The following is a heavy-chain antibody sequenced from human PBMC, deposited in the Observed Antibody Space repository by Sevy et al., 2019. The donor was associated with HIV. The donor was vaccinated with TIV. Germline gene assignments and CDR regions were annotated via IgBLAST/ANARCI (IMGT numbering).Heavy chain of an antibody. CDR2: IWNDRSNK. V-gene: IGHV3-33*01. CDR3: ASLPNNYYDISGSSGDDAFDI. D-gene: IGHD3-22*01. Sequence: GGSLRLSCAAYGFTFSIYGMHWVRQAPGKGLEWVAVIWNDRSNKHYADSVKGRFTISRDSAKNTLYLQMNSLRVEDTAVYYCASLPNNYYDISGSSGDDAFDIWGQGTRVTVSS. J-gene: IGHJ3*02. CDR1: GFTFSIYG.